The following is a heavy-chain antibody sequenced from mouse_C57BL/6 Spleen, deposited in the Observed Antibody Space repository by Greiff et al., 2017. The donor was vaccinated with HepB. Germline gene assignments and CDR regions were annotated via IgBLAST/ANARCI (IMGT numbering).Heavy chain of an antibody. CDR2: IYPRSGNT. CDR3: ANYGREYYFDY. J-gene: IGHJ2*01. Sequence: VKLQESGAELARPGASVKLSCKASGYTFTSYGISWVKQRTGQGLEWIGEIYPRSGNTYYNEKFKGKATLTADKSSSTAYMELRSLTSEDSAVYFCANYGREYYFDYWGQGTTLTVSS. CDR1: GYTFTSYG. D-gene: IGHD1-1*01. V-gene: IGHV1-81*01.